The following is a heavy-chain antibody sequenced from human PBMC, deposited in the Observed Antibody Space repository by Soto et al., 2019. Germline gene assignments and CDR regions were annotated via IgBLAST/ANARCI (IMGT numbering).Heavy chain of an antibody. D-gene: IGHD1-20*01. CDR2: ISGSGGST. CDR1: GFTFSSYA. J-gene: IGHJ4*02. CDR3: ATDVRYNSNPVGFDH. V-gene: IGHV3-23*01. Sequence: PGGSLRLSCAASGFTFSSYAMSWVRQAPGKGLEWVSAISGSGGSTYYADSVKGRFTISRDNSMNTLYLQMNSLRAEDTAVYYCATDVRYNSNPVGFDHWGQGTLVTVSS.